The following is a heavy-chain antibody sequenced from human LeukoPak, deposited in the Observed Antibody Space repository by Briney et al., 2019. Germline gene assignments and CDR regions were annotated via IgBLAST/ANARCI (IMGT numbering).Heavy chain of an antibody. V-gene: IGHV3-21*01. CDR1: GFTFSDYY. J-gene: IGHJ5*02. Sequence: GGSLRLSCVASGFTFSDYYMIWVRQAPGKGLEWVSSISSSSNYIYYADSVKGRFTISRDNAKNSLYLQMNSLRADDTAVYYCARGLDPWGQGTLVTVSS. CDR3: ARGLDP. CDR2: ISSSSNYI.